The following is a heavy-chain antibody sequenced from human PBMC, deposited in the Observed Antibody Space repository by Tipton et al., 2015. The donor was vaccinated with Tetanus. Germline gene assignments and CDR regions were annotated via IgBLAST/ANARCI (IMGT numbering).Heavy chain of an antibody. D-gene: IGHD3-10*01. J-gene: IGHJ4*02. Sequence: QVQLVQSGGGVVQPGRSLRLSCAASGFTFSSYGMHWVRQAPGKGLEWVAVIWYDGSNKYYADSVKGRFTISRDNSKNTLYLQMNSLRAEDTAVYYCARDLSAGVIDYWGQGTLVTVSS. CDR3: ARDLSAGVIDY. CDR2: IWYDGSNK. CDR1: GFTFSSYG. V-gene: IGHV3-33*01.